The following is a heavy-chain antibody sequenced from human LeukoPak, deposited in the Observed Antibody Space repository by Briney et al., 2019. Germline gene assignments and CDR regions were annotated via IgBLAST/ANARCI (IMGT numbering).Heavy chain of an antibody. J-gene: IGHJ4*02. Sequence: GGSLRLSCAASGFTFTNDFMSWVRQAPGKGLEWVANIKQDGSEKYYVDSVKGRFTISRDNAKNSLYLQMNSLRAEDTAVYYCARDYGSGWYPYDYWGQGTLVTVSS. D-gene: IGHD6-19*01. CDR2: IKQDGSEK. CDR1: GFTFTNDF. V-gene: IGHV3-7*01. CDR3: ARDYGSGWYPYDY.